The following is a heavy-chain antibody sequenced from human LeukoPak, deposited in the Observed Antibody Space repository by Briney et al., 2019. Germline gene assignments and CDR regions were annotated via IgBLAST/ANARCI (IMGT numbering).Heavy chain of an antibody. CDR2: LNDSGST. CDR3: AKGHRYSSGWYWSHWFDP. Sequence: LETLSLTCAVYGGSFSDYYWTWIRQPTEKGLVWIGELNDSGSTNYNPSLKSRVTISVDTSKKQFFLRLSSVTAADTAVYYCAKGHRYSSGWYWSHWFDPWGQGTLVTVSS. J-gene: IGHJ5*02. CDR1: GGSFSDYY. D-gene: IGHD6-19*01. V-gene: IGHV4-34*01.